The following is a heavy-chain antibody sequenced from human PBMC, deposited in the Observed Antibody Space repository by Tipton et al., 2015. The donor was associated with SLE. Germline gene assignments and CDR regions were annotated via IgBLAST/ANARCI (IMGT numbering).Heavy chain of an antibody. V-gene: IGHV4-59*11. J-gene: IGHJ5*02. D-gene: IGHD3-3*01. CDR3: ARQGRGLRFLEWLPVDP. CDR2: IYHSGST. CDR1: GGSISSHY. Sequence: TLSLTCTVSGGSISSHYWGWIRQPPGKGLEWIGSIYHSGSTYYNPSLKSRVTISVDTSKNQFSLKLSSVTAADTAVYYCARQGRGLRFLEWLPVDPWGQGTLVTVSS.